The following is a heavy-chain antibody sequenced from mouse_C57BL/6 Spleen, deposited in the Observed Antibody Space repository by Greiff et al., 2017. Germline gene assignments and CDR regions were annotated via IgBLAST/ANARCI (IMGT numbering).Heavy chain of an antibody. CDR2: IHPNSGST. J-gene: IGHJ3*01. Sequence: VQLQQPGAELVKPGASVKLSCKASGYTFTSYWMPWVKQRPGQGLEWIGMIHPNSGSTNYNEKFKSKATLTVDKSSRTAYMQLSSLTCEDSEDYSCEREGNGNYWFAYWGQGTLVTVSA. V-gene: IGHV1-64*01. CDR3: EREGNGNYWFAY. CDR1: GYTFTSYW. D-gene: IGHD2-1*01.